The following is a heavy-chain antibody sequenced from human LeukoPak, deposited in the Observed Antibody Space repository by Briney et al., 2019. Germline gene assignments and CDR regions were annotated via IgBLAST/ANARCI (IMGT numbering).Heavy chain of an antibody. CDR1: GGSLSGYY. V-gene: IGHV4-34*01. D-gene: IGHD4-17*01. Sequence: PSETLSLTCGVYGGSLSGYYWSWIRQPPGKGLEWIGEINQSGNTNNNPSLKSRVTMSVDTSKNQFSLKLSSVTAADTAVYYCAREREGPYGYLDYWGQGTLVTVSS. J-gene: IGHJ4*02. CDR3: AREREGPYGYLDY. CDR2: INQSGNT.